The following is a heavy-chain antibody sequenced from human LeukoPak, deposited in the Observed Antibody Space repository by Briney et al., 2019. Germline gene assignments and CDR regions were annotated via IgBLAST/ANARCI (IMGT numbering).Heavy chain of an antibody. CDR1: GYTSSSYG. Sequence: ASVKVSCKASGYTSSSYGISWVRQAPGQGLEWMGWISGYNSKTKYAQKFQGRVIMTTDTSTSTAYMELRSLRSDDTAVYYCARSAVTGTSPFDFWGQGTLVTVSS. J-gene: IGHJ4*02. CDR3: ARSAVTGTSPFDF. CDR2: ISGYNSKT. D-gene: IGHD6-19*01. V-gene: IGHV1-18*01.